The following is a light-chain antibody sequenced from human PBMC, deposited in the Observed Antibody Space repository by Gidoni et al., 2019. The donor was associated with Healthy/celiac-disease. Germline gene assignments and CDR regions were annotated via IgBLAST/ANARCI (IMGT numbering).Light chain of an antibody. V-gene: IGLV2-23*03. CDR2: EGS. Sequence: QSALTQPASVSGSPGQSIPIPCTGTSSDVGSYNLVSWYQQHPGKAPKLMIHEGSKRPSGVSNRFSGSKSGNTASLTISGLQAEDEADYYCCSYAGSSTFDVVFGGGTKLTVL. CDR1: SSDVGSYNL. J-gene: IGLJ2*01. CDR3: CSYAGSSTFDVV.